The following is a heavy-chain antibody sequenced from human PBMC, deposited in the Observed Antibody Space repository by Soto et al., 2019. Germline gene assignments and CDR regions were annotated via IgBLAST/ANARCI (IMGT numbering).Heavy chain of an antibody. J-gene: IGHJ4*02. CDR2: ISSSGSAI. V-gene: IGHV3-48*03. D-gene: IGHD4-17*01. CDR1: GFTFSTFA. CDR3: AGRLGEADY. Sequence: EVQLVESGGGLVQPGGSLRLSCAASGFTFSTFAMNWVRQAPGKGLEWVSYISSSGSAIYYADSVKGRFTISRDNAKNSLYLQMISLRAEDTAVYYCAGRLGEADYWGQGTLVTVSS.